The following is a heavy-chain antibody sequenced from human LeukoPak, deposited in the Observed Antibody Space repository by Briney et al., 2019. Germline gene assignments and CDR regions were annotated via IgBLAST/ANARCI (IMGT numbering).Heavy chain of an antibody. Sequence: SETLSLTCTVSGGSISSYYWSWIRQPPGKGLEWIGSIYYSGSTNYNPSLKSRVTISVDTSKNQFSLKLSSVTAADTAVYYCARDNTGEAAAGLSWFDPWGQGTLVTVSS. CDR3: ARDNTGEAAAGLSWFDP. D-gene: IGHD6-13*01. CDR2: IYYSGST. V-gene: IGHV4-59*01. J-gene: IGHJ5*02. CDR1: GGSISSYY.